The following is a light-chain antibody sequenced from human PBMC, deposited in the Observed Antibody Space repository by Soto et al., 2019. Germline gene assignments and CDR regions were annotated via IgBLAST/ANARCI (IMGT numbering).Light chain of an antibody. CDR1: QSISSY. V-gene: IGKV1-39*01. CDR2: AAS. CDR3: QQSYSTPIT. J-gene: IGKJ5*01. Sequence: IQMTQSQSSLSASVGDRVTITCRASQSISSYLNWYQQKPGKAPKLLIYAASSLQSGVPSRFSGSGSGTDFTLTISSLQPEDFATYYCQQSYSTPITFGQGRLLEI.